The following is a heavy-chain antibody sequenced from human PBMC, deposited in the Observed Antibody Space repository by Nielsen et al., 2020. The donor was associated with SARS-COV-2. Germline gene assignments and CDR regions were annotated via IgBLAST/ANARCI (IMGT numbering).Heavy chain of an antibody. J-gene: IGHJ4*02. CDR1: GFTFGSYG. CDR3: AKDRWGGSDSYQSFDG. CDR2: ISVVGSNK. D-gene: IGHD3-10*01. Sequence: GGSLRLSFAASGFTFGSYGMHWARQAPGRGLRWVAVISVVGSNKYYADSVKGRFTISRANSENTLYLEVESLRVGDTAVYYCAKDRWGGSDSYQSFDGWGQGTLVTVSS. V-gene: IGHV3-30*02.